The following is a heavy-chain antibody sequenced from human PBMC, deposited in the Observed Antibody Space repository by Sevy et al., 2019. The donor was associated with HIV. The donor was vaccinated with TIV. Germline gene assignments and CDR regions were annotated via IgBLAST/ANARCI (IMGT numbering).Heavy chain of an antibody. CDR1: GFSFRDSA. Sequence: GGSLRLSCEASGFSFRDSAVHWVRQPFGKGLEWVGRIKSKGDNYATLYSSSVKGRFIISRDDSSNTAYLQMNSLQTEDTAIYYCRSLDLVVTGATFRGRNQKTNDWWGQGSLVTVSS. V-gene: IGHV3-73*01. CDR3: RSLDLVVTGATFRGRNQKTNDW. J-gene: IGHJ4*02. CDR2: IKSKGDNYAT. D-gene: IGHD2-21*02.